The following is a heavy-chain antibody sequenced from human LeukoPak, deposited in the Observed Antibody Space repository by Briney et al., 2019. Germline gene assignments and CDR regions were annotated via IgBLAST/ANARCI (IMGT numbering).Heavy chain of an antibody. Sequence: GGSLRLSCAASGFTFSSYAMSWVRQAPGKGLEWVSAISGSGGSTYYADSVKGRFTISRDNSKNTLYLQMNSLRAEDTAVYYCAKDSFPYCSGGSCYFGYWGQGTLVTASS. CDR3: AKDSFPYCSGGSCYFGY. CDR1: GFTFSSYA. J-gene: IGHJ4*02. V-gene: IGHV3-23*01. CDR2: ISGSGGST. D-gene: IGHD2-15*01.